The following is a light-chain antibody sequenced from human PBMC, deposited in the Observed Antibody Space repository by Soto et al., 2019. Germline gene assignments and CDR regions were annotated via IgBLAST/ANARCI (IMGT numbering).Light chain of an antibody. CDR1: SSDVGVYNY. J-gene: IGLJ2*01. CDR2: EVS. V-gene: IGLV2-8*01. Sequence: QSALTQPPSASGSPGQSVTISCTGTSSDVGVYNYDSWYQQHPGKAPKLMIYEVSKRPSGVPDRFSGSKSGNTASLTVSGLQAEDEADFYCSTFAGTNNLVFGGGTKLTVL. CDR3: STFAGTNNLV.